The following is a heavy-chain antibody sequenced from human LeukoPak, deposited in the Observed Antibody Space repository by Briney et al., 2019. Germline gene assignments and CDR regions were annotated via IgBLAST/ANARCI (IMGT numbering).Heavy chain of an antibody. CDR3: ARAAAGTVVFDY. CDR2: INPNSGGT. D-gene: IGHD6-13*01. CDR1: GYTFTGYY. Sequence: GSVKVSCKASGYTFTGYYMHWVRQAPGQGLEWMGWINPNSGGTNYAQKFQGRVTMTRDTSISTAYMELSSLRSEDTAVYYCARAAAGTVVFDYWGQGTLVTVSS. V-gene: IGHV1-2*02. J-gene: IGHJ4*02.